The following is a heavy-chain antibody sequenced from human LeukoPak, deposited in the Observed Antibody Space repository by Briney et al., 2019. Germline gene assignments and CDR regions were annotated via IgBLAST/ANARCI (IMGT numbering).Heavy chain of an antibody. J-gene: IGHJ3*02. V-gene: IGHV3-74*01. CDR3: ARGYDSSGYYTLSGAFDI. CDR1: GFTFSSYW. CDR2: INSDGSST. D-gene: IGHD3-22*01. Sequence: GGSLRLSCAASGFTFSSYWMHWVRQAPGKGLVWVSRINSDGSSTSYADSVKGRFTISRENAKNTLYLQMNSLRAEDTAVYYCARGYDSSGYYTLSGAFDIWGQGTMVTVSS.